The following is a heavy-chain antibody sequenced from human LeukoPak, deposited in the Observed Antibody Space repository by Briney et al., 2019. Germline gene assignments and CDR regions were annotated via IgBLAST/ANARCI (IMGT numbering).Heavy chain of an antibody. J-gene: IGHJ5*02. D-gene: IGHD3-22*01. CDR2: INTNTGNP. CDR3: AREDSGYASSYPAHNSKYNWFDP. CDR1: GYTFTSYA. Sequence: ASVKVSCKASGYTFTSYAMNWVRQAPGQGLEWMGWINTNTGNPTYAQGFTGRFVFSLDTSVSTAYLQISSLKAEDTAVYYCAREDSGYASSYPAHNSKYNWFDPWGQGTLVTVSS. V-gene: IGHV7-4-1*02.